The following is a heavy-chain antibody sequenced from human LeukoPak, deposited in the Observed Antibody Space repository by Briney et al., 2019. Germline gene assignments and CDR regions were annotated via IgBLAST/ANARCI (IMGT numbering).Heavy chain of an antibody. CDR3: ARESPHGDYVPSYYYYYMDV. CDR2: ISSSSSTI. D-gene: IGHD4-17*01. V-gene: IGHV3-48*01. Sequence: GGSLRLSCAASGFTFSSYSMNWVRQAPGKGLEWVPYISSSSSTIYYADSVKGRFTISRDNAKNSLYLQMNSLRAEDTAVYYCARESPHGDYVPSYYYYYMDVWGKGTTVTVSS. CDR1: GFTFSSYS. J-gene: IGHJ6*03.